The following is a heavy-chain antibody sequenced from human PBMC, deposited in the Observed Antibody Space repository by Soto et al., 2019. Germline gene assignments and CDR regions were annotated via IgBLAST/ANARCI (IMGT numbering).Heavy chain of an antibody. CDR2: ISSSGSTI. J-gene: IGHJ3*02. CDR1: GFTFSSYE. CDR3: ARDLVIVVADI. V-gene: IGHV3-48*03. Sequence: EVQLVESGGGLVQPGGSLRLSCAASGFTFSSYEMNWVRQAPGKGLEWVSYISSSGSTIYYADSVKGRFTISRDNAKNSLYLQMNSLRAEDTAVYYCARDLVIVVADIWGQGTMATVSS. D-gene: IGHD3-22*01.